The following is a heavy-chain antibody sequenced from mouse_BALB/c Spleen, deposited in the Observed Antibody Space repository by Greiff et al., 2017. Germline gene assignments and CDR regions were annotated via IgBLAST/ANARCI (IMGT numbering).Heavy chain of an antibody. D-gene: IGHD1-1*01. CDR3: VRDQDTTVDYYAMDD. J-gene: IGHJ4*01. CDR2: IWTGGGT. Sequence: QVQLKESGPGLVAPSQSLSITCTVSGFSLTSYDISWIRQPPGKGLEWLGVIWTGGGTNYNSAFMSRLSISKDNSKSQVFLKMNSLQTDDTAIYYCVRDQDTTVDYYAMDDWGQGTSVTVSS. V-gene: IGHV2-9-2*01. CDR1: GFSLTSYD.